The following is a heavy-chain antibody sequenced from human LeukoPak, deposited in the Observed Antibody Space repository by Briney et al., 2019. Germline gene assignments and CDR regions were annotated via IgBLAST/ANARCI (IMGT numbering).Heavy chain of an antibody. Sequence: SQTLSLTCAVSGGSIGSGGYSWSWIRQPPGKGLEWIGYIYHSGSTYYNPSLKSRVTISVDRSKNQFSLKLSSVTAADTAVYYCARVGEYSQRPEPMFFDYRGQGTLVTVSS. CDR3: ARVGEYSQRPEPMFFDY. CDR1: GGSIGSGGYS. D-gene: IGHD6-6*01. J-gene: IGHJ4*02. CDR2: IYHSGST. V-gene: IGHV4-30-2*01.